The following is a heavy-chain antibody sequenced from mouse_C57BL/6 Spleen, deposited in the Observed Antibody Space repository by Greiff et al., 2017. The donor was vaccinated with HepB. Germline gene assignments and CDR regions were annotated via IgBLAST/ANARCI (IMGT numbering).Heavy chain of an antibody. V-gene: IGHV5-4*03. Sequence: EVMLVESGGGLVKPGGSLKLSCAASGFTFSSYAMSWVRQTPEKRLEWVATISDGGSYTYYPDNVKGRFTISRDNAKNNLYLQMSHLKSEDTAMYYCAREGYYYGSSYEYWGQGTLVTVSA. CDR2: ISDGGSYT. D-gene: IGHD1-1*01. CDR1: GFTFSSYA. J-gene: IGHJ3*01. CDR3: AREGYYYGSSYEY.